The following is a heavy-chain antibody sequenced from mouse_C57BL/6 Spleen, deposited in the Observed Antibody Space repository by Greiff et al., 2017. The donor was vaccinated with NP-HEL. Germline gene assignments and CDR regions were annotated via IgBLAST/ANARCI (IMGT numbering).Heavy chain of an antibody. J-gene: IGHJ1*03. Sequence: VQLQQSGPELVKPGASVKISCKASGYSFTSYYIHWVKQRPGQGLEWIGWIYPGSGNTKYNEKFKGKATLTADTSSSTAYMQLSSLTSEDSAVYYCARSRDPYYSNYDWYFDVWGTGTTVTVSS. CDR3: ARSRDPYYSNYDWYFDV. CDR1: GYSFTSYY. CDR2: IYPGSGNT. D-gene: IGHD2-5*01. V-gene: IGHV1-66*01.